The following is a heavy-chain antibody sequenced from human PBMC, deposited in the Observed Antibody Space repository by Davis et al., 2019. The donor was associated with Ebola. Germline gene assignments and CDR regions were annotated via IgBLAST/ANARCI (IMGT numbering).Heavy chain of an antibody. V-gene: IGHV1-18*01. J-gene: IGHJ2*01. CDR2: ISAYNGNT. Sequence: ASVKVSCKASGYTFKNSAISWVRQAPGQGLEWMGWISAYNGNTAYAQILQGRVTMTTDTSTGTAYMELRSLRSDDTAVYFCASRGAHIVVVNEPWYFDLWGRGTLVTVSS. D-gene: IGHD2-21*01. CDR1: GYTFKNSA. CDR3: ASRGAHIVVVNEPWYFDL.